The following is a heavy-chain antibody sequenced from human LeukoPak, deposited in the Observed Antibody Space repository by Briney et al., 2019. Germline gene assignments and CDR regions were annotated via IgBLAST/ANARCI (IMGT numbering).Heavy chain of an antibody. V-gene: IGHV3-74*03. CDR2: ITYDGDNT. Sequence: PGGSLRLSCVASGFTFSDYWIHWVRQAPGKGLVWVSRITYDGDNTEYADSVRGRFTTSRDNAKNAVYLQLNSLRAEDTAVYYCARDSGVPIPLDYWGQGALVTVSS. D-gene: IGHD3-10*01. CDR3: ARDSGVPIPLDY. CDR1: GFTFSDYW. J-gene: IGHJ4*02.